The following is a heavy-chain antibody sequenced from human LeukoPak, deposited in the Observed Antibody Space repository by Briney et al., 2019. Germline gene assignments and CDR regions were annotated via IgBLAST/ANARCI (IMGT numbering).Heavy chain of an antibody. V-gene: IGHV1-2*02. Sequence: GASVKVSCKPSGYTFTGYCLHVVRQAPGQGLEWMGWINPNAGATIYAEKFQGRVTMTRDTSIDTAYMEMRSLRSDDTAVYYCARDRVGSGWPRPWYFWGQGTLITVSS. CDR1: GYTFTGYC. CDR3: ARDRVGSGWPRPWYF. D-gene: IGHD6-19*01. CDR2: INPNAGAT. J-gene: IGHJ4*02.